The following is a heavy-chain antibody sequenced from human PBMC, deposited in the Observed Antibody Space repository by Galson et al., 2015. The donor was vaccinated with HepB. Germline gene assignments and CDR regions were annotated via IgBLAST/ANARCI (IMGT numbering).Heavy chain of an antibody. V-gene: IGHV3-30-3*01. CDR2: ISYDGSNQ. CDR1: GFTFSDYA. D-gene: IGHD4-23*01. J-gene: IGHJ4*02. Sequence: SLRLSCAASGFTFSDYAMNWVRQAPGKGLEWVAIISYDGSNQYYADSVKGRFTISRDNSRNTLYLQMNSLGAEDTAIYYCARDHRDGGNLLDYWGQGTLVTVSS. CDR3: ARDHRDGGNLLDY.